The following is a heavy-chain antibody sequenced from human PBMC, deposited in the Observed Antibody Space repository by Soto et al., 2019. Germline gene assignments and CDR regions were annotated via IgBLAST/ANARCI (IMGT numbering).Heavy chain of an antibody. Sequence: PGGSLRLSCAASGFTFSNAWMSWVRQAPGKGLEWVGRIKSKTDGGTTDYAAPVKGRFTISGDDSKNTLYLQMNSLKTEDTAVYYCTTEIVVVTFSGWFDPWGQGTLVTVSS. CDR2: IKSKTDGGTT. V-gene: IGHV3-15*01. CDR3: TTEIVVVTFSGWFDP. CDR1: GFTFSNAW. D-gene: IGHD2-21*02. J-gene: IGHJ5*02.